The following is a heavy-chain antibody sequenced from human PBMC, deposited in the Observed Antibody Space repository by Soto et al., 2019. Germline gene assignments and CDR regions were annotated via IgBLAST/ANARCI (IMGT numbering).Heavy chain of an antibody. CDR1: GGAIGSHY. CDR2: IYSSGNT. Sequence: SETLSLTCSISGGAIGSHYWTWIRQPAGKGLEWIGRIYSSGNTKYNPSLQSRVNMSLDTSKNRFSLRLESVTAADTAVYFCARGQRFYDWFDPWCQGTSVTVSS. D-gene: IGHD3-3*01. V-gene: IGHV4-4*07. CDR3: ARGQRFYDWFDP. J-gene: IGHJ5*02.